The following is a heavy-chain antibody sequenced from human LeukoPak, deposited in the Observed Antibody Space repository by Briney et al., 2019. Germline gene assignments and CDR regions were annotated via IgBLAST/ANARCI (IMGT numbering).Heavy chain of an antibody. CDR1: GGTFSDYA. CDR3: ARGRLNGNVDY. J-gene: IGHJ4*02. D-gene: IGHD1-20*01. V-gene: IGHV1-69*13. CDR2: IIPFFGTA. Sequence: SVKVSCKASGGTFSDYAINWVRQAPGQGLEWMGGIIPFFGTANYAQKFQGRVTITADESTSTAYMELSSLRSEDTAMYYCARGRLNGNVDYWGQGTLVTVSS.